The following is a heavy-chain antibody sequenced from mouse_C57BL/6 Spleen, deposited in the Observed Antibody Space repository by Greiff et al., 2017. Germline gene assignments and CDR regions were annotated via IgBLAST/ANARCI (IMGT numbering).Heavy chain of an antibody. Sequence: QVQLQQSGAELMKPGASVKLSCKATGYTFTGYWIEWVKQRPGHGLEWIGEILPGSGSTNYNEKFKGKATFTADTSSNTAYMQISSLTTEDATIYYYARCFYYGNYVGFAYWGQGTLVTVSA. V-gene: IGHV1-9*01. CDR1: GYTFTGYW. CDR2: ILPGSGST. J-gene: IGHJ3*01. CDR3: ARCFYYGNYVGFAY. D-gene: IGHD2-1*01.